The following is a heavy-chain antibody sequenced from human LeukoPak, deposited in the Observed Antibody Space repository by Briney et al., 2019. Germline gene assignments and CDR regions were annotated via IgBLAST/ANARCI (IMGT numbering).Heavy chain of an antibody. CDR3: ARDYITAFDY. J-gene: IGHJ4*02. Sequence: SQTLSLTCVVSGGSITGGSYYWSWIRQPAGKGLEWIGRIYTSGSTNYNPSLKSRVTMSVDTSKNQFSLKLSSVTAADTAVYYCARDYITAFDYWGQGTLVTVSS. D-gene: IGHD3-10*01. CDR1: GGSITGGSYY. V-gene: IGHV4-61*02. CDR2: IYTSGST.